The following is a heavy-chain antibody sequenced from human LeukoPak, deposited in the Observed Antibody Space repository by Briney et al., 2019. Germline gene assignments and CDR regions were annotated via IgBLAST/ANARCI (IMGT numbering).Heavy chain of an antibody. CDR1: GFTFDDYG. Sequence: PGGSLRLSCAASGFTFDDYGMSWVRQAPGKGLEWVSGINWNGGGTGYADSVKGRFTIPRDNAKNSLYLQMNSLRAEDTALYYCARATYYYDSSGYYHIRDYFDYWGQGTLVTVSS. V-gene: IGHV3-20*04. J-gene: IGHJ4*02. D-gene: IGHD3-22*01. CDR2: INWNGGGT. CDR3: ARATYYYDSSGYYHIRDYFDY.